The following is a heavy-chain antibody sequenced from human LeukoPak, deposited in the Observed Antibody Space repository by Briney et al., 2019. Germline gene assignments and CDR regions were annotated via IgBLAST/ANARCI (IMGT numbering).Heavy chain of an antibody. J-gene: IGHJ6*02. CDR2: INHSGST. Sequence: SGTLSLTCAVYGGSFSGYYWSWIRQPPGKGLEWIGEINHSGSTNYNPSLKSRVIISVDTSKNQFSLKLSSVTAADTAVYYCARGRRRFYDFWSGHYRDYGMDVWGQGTTVTVSS. D-gene: IGHD3-3*01. CDR1: GGSFSGYY. CDR3: ARGRRRFYDFWSGHYRDYGMDV. V-gene: IGHV4-34*01.